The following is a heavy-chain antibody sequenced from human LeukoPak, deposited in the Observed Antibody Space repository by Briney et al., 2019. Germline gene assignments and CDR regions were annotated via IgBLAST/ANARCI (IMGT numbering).Heavy chain of an antibody. CDR3: ARDWGIAVAGHYYYGMDV. CDR1: GFTFDDYG. V-gene: IGHV3-20*01. J-gene: IGHJ6*02. CDR2: INWNGGST. D-gene: IGHD6-19*01. Sequence: GGSLRLSCAASGFTFDDYGMSWVRQAPGKGLEWVSGINWNGGSTGYADSVKGRLTISRDNAKNSLYLQMNSLRAEDTALYHCARDWGIAVAGHYYYGMDVWGQGTTVTVSS.